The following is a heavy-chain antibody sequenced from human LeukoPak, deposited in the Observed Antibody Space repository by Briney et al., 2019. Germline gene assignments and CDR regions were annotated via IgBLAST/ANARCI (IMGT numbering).Heavy chain of an antibody. CDR1: GFTFSDYG. J-gene: IGHJ4*02. Sequence: PGGSLRLSCAASGFTFSDYGMHWVRQAPGKGLEWVAVTWYDGSNKYYADSVKGRFTISRDNSKNTLYLQMNSLRAEDTAVYYCARAVGPFDYWGQGTLVTVSS. V-gene: IGHV3-33*01. CDR2: TWYDGSNK. CDR3: ARAVGPFDY.